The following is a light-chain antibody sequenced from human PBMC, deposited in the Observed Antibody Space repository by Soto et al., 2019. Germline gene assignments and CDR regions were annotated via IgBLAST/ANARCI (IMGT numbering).Light chain of an antibody. CDR1: SSDVGGYNY. CDR2: DVS. J-gene: IGLJ1*01. CDR3: SSYTSSSTLFYV. Sequence: QSALTQPASVSGSPGQSITISCTGTSSDVGGYNYVSWYQQHPGKAPKLMIYDVSNRPSGVSNLFSGSKSGNTASLTISGLQAEDEADYYCSSYTSSSTLFYVFGTGTKATVL. V-gene: IGLV2-14*01.